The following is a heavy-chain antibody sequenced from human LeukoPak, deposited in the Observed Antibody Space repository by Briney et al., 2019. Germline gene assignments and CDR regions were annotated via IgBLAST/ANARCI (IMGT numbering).Heavy chain of an antibody. V-gene: IGHV1-8*01. D-gene: IGHD4-17*01. Sequence: GPVKVSCKASGGTFSRYAINWVRQATGQGLEWMGWMNPNSGNTGYAQKFRGRVTMTRNTSISTAYMELSSLRSEDTAVYYCARGYYSATVTTDYYYYMDVWGKGTTVTISS. CDR1: GGTFSRYA. J-gene: IGHJ6*03. CDR2: MNPNSGNT. CDR3: ARGYYSATVTTDYYYYMDV.